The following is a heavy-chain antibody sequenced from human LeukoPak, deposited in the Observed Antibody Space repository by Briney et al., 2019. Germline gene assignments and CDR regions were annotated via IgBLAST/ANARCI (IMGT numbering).Heavy chain of an antibody. CDR1: GFTFRNYA. CDR3: AKDPDILTGYYVDY. V-gene: IGHV3-23*01. D-gene: IGHD3-9*01. Sequence: GGSLRLSCAASGFTFRNYAMTWVRQAPGKGLEWVSALTGSGDNTYYADSVKGRFTISRDNSKNTLFLQTTSLRAEDTALYYCAKDPDILTGYYVDYWGQGTLVTVSS. J-gene: IGHJ4*02. CDR2: LTGSGDNT.